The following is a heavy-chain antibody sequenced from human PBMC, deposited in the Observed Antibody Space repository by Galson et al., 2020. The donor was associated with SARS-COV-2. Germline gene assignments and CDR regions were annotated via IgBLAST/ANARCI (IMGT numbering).Heavy chain of an antibody. CDR1: GGPISSGSYY. CDR3: ARDRGGSYYVALNWFDP. D-gene: IGHD1-26*01. V-gene: IGHV4-61*02. Sequence: SETLSLTCTVSGGPISSGSYYWSWIRQPAGKGLEWIGRIYTSGSTNYNPSLKSRVTISVDTSKNQFSLKLSSVTAADTAVYYCARDRGGSYYVALNWFDPWGQGTLVTVSS. CDR2: IYTSGST. J-gene: IGHJ5*02.